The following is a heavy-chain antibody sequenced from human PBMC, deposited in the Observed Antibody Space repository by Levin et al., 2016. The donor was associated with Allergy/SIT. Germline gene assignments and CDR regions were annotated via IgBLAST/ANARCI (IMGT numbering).Heavy chain of an antibody. J-gene: IGHJ6*02. Sequence: VRQAPGKGLEWVSVIYSGGSTYYADSVKGRFTISRDNSKNTLYLQMNSLRAEDTAVYYCARDPRRLRFLEWLPYGMDVWGQGTTVTVSS. CDR3: ARDPRRLRFLEWLPYGMDV. D-gene: IGHD3-3*01. CDR2: IYSGGST. V-gene: IGHV3-53*05.